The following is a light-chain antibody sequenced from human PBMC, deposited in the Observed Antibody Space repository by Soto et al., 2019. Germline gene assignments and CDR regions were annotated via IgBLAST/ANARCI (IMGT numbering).Light chain of an antibody. CDR1: QSVSSY. Sequence: EIVLTQSPATLSLSPGERATLSSRASQSVSSYLAWYQQKPGQAPRLLIYDASNRATGIPARFSGSGSGTDFTLTISSLEPEDFAVYYCQQRGNWPWTFGQGTKVEIK. CDR2: DAS. CDR3: QQRGNWPWT. J-gene: IGKJ1*01. V-gene: IGKV3-11*01.